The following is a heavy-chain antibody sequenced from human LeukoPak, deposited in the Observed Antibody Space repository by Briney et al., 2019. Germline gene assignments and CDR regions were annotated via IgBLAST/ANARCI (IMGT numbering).Heavy chain of an antibody. V-gene: IGHV1-2*02. CDR3: ARRSRGYSFDI. CDR1: GYTFSDYY. CDR2: VNPYTGGT. J-gene: IGHJ3*02. D-gene: IGHD5-18*01. Sequence: ASVKVSCKASGYTFSDYYIHWVRQAPGQGLEWVGWVNPYTGGTDYAQKFQGRVTMTSDTSTSTAYMELSSLRSDDTAVSYCARRSRGYSFDIWGQGTMVTVSS.